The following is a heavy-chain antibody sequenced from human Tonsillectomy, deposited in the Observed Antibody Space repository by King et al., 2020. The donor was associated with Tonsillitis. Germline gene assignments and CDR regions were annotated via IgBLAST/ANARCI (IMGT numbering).Heavy chain of an antibody. V-gene: IGHV3-48*02. CDR3: ARVQSSCYYYDSSDY. CDR1: GFTFSSYN. D-gene: IGHD3-22*01. J-gene: IGHJ4*02. CDR2: ISSSSSSI. Sequence: VQLVESGGGLVQPGGSLRLSCAASGFTFSSYNMNWVRQAPGKGLEWVSYISSSSSSIYYADSVKGRFTISRDNAKNSLYLQMNSLRDEDTAVYYCARVQSSCYYYDSSDYWGQGTLVTVSS.